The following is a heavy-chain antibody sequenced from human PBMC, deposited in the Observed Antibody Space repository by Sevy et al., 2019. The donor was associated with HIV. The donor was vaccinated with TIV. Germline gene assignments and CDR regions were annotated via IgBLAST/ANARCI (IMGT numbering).Heavy chain of an antibody. CDR1: EFTFSSYS. D-gene: IGHD2-21*01. CDR3: ARDKATTAYYGMDV. Sequence: GGSLRLSCAASEFTFSSYSMNWVRQAPGKGLEWVSSISRSSSYIYYADSVKGRLTISRDNAKNSLFLQMNSLRAEDTAVYYCARDKATTAYYGMDVWGQGTTVTVSS. CDR2: ISRSSSYI. J-gene: IGHJ6*02. V-gene: IGHV3-21*01.